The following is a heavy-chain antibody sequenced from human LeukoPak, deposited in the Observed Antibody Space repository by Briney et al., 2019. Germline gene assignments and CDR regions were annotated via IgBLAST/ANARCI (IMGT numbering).Heavy chain of an antibody. Sequence: PSETLSLTCAVYGGSFSGYYWSWLRQPPGKGLEWLGEINHSGSTNYNPSLKSRVTISVDTSKNQFSLKLSSVTAADTAVYCCARLMGGYDYDYYYYYGMDVWGQGTTVTVSS. J-gene: IGHJ6*02. V-gene: IGHV4-34*01. CDR2: INHSGST. CDR1: GGSFSGYY. CDR3: ARLMGGYDYDYYYYYGMDV. D-gene: IGHD5-12*01.